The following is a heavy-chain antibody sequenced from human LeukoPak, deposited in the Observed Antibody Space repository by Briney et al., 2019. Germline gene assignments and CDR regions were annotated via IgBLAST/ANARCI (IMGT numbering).Heavy chain of an antibody. CDR1: GYTFTGYY. CDR2: INPNSGGT. J-gene: IGHJ4*02. Sequence: AASVKVSCKASGYTFTGYYMHWVRQAPGQGLEWMGRINPNSGGTDYAQKFQGRVTMTRDTSISTAYMELSRLRSDDTAFYYCASYSYGSGNTFDYWGQGTLVTVPS. CDR3: ASYSYGSGNTFDY. D-gene: IGHD3-10*01. V-gene: IGHV1-2*06.